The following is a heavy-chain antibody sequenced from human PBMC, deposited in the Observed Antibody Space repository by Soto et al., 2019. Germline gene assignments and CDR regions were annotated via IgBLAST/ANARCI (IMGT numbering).Heavy chain of an antibody. CDR1: GFTFSSYA. J-gene: IGHJ6*02. V-gene: IGHV3-23*01. CDR3: AKDRGRWLGSYYYYGMDV. D-gene: IGHD6-19*01. Sequence: GGSLRLSCAASGFTFSSYAMSWVRQAPGKGLEWVSAISGSGGSTYYEYSVKGRFTISRDNSKNTLYLQMNSLRAEDTAVYYCAKDRGRWLGSYYYYGMDVWGQGTTVTVSS. CDR2: ISGSGGST.